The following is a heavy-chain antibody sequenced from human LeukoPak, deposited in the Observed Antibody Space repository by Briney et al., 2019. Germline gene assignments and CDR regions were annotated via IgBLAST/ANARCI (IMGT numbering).Heavy chain of an antibody. CDR2: INHSGST. D-gene: IGHD4-11*01. V-gene: IGHV4-34*01. CDR3: ARKSSWVTTWAFDY. J-gene: IGHJ4*02. Sequence: SETLSLTCTVSGGSISSYYWSWIRQPPGKGLEWIGEINHSGSTNYNPSLKSRVTISVDTSKNQFSLKLSSVTAADTAVYYCARKSSWVTTWAFDYWGQGTLVTVSS. CDR1: GGSISSYY.